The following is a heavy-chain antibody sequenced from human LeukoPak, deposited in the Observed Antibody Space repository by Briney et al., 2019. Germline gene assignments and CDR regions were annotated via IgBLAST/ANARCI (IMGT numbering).Heavy chain of an antibody. CDR3: ASPTAVVATLDAFDL. CDR2: IYPGDSDT. V-gene: IGHV5-51*01. CDR1: GYSFTTYW. Sequence: GESLKISCKGPGYSFTTYWIGWVRQMPGKGLEWMGIIYPGDSDTRYSPSFQGQVTISADRSLSTAYLQWSSLKASDTAMYYCASPTAVVATLDAFDLWGQGTMVTVSS. D-gene: IGHD6-19*01. J-gene: IGHJ3*01.